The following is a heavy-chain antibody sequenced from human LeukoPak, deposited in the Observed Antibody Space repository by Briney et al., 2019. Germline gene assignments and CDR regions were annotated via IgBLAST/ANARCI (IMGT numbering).Heavy chain of an antibody. CDR2: ISGSGGST. CDR1: GFTFSSYA. J-gene: IGHJ6*02. CDR3: AALPAPYYYYGMDV. V-gene: IGHV3-23*01. Sequence: PGGSLRLSCAASGFTFSSYAMSWVRQAPGKGLEWVSAISGSGGSTYYADSVKGRFTISRDNSKNTLYLQMNSLRAEDTAVYYCAALPAPYYYYGMDVWGQGTTVTVSS.